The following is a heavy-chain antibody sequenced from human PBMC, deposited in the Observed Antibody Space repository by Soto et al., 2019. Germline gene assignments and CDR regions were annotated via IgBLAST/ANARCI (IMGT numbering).Heavy chain of an antibody. J-gene: IGHJ5*02. D-gene: IGHD6-13*01. V-gene: IGHV1-3*04. CDR1: GYTFTSYT. CDR3: TRAQGIGAAAFDYFDP. Sequence: QVQLVQSGAEVKKPGASVKVSCKASGYTFTSYTMYWVRQAPGQRLEWIGWIHTGNGATKYSQKFQGRVTITRDTSASTADMKLSILTYDDTAVYYCTRAQGIGAAAFDYFDPWGQGTLVTVSS. CDR2: IHTGNGAT.